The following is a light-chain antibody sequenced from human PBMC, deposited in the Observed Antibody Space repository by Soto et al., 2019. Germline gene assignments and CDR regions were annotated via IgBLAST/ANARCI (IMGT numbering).Light chain of an antibody. CDR3: QQYEK. CDR1: QSVSSSY. Sequence: EIVLTQSPGTLSLSPGERATLSCRASQSVSSSYLAWYQQKPGQAPRLLIYGASSRATRIPDRISGSGSGTDFTPTISRLEPEDFAVYYCQQYEKFGKGTKVEIK. J-gene: IGKJ1*01. V-gene: IGKV3-20*01. CDR2: GAS.